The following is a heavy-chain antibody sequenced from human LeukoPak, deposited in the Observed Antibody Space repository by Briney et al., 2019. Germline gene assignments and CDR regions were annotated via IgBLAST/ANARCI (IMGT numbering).Heavy chain of an antibody. Sequence: SETLSLTCTVSGGSISSGSYYWSWIRQPAGKGLEWIGRIYTSGSTNYNPSLKSRVTISVDTSKNQFSLKLSFVTAADTAVYYCARGFSYYYDSSGYQNWFDPWGQGTLVTVSS. CDR3: ARGFSYYYDSSGYQNWFDP. CDR1: GGSISSGSYY. CDR2: IYTSGST. J-gene: IGHJ5*02. V-gene: IGHV4-61*02. D-gene: IGHD3-22*01.